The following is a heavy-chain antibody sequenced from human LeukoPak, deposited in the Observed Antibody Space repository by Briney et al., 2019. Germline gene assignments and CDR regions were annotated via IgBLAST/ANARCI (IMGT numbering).Heavy chain of an antibody. D-gene: IGHD3-10*01. V-gene: IGHV1-3*01. CDR3: ARAPMVRGALSL. CDR2: INAGNGNT. Sequence: ASVKVSCKASGYTFTSYAMHWVRQAPGERLEWMGWINAGNGNTKYSQKFQGRVTITRDTSASTAYMELSSLRSEDTAVYYCARAPMVRGALSLWGQGTLVTVSS. J-gene: IGHJ4*02. CDR1: GYTFTSYA.